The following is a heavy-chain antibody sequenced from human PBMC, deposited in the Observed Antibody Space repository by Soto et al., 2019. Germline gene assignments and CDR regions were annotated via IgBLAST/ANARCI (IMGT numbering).Heavy chain of an antibody. Sequence: VASVKVSCKASGFTFTSYYFHWVRQAPGQGLEWMGVLNPSTGTTTYAQKFQGRVTMTRDKSTSTVYMELSSLRSEDTAMYYCARVRCGGDCYYDGFDLWGQGTMVTVSS. CDR2: LNPSTGTT. CDR3: ARVRCGGDCYYDGFDL. J-gene: IGHJ3*01. V-gene: IGHV1-46*01. CDR1: GFTFTSYY. D-gene: IGHD2-21*02.